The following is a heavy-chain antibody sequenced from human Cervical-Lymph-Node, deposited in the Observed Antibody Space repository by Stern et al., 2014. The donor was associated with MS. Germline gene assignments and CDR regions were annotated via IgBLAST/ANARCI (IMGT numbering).Heavy chain of an antibody. CDR2: IFPGDSDT. CDR3: VKSRSWIGNDNWFDP. Sequence: VQLVQSGAEVKKPGESLKISCKGSGYTFTSYWIAWVRQMPGKGLEWMGNIFPGDSDTRYSPCFPGQVTISADKSGSTAYLQWSSLKASDPAMYYCVKSRSWIGNDNWFDPWGQGTLVTVSS. D-gene: IGHD3-3*01. CDR1: GYTFTSYW. J-gene: IGHJ5*02. V-gene: IGHV5-51*01.